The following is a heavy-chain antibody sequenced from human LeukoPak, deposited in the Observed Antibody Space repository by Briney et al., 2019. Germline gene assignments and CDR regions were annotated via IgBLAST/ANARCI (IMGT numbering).Heavy chain of an antibody. CDR3: ACGIVGASPFDY. J-gene: IGHJ4*02. CDR1: GGSISSSSYY. D-gene: IGHD1-26*01. Sequence: PSETLSLTCTVSGGSISSSSYYWGWIRQRPGKGLEWIGSIYYSGSTYYNPSVKSRVTICVYTSKNQFSLKLPSVPAAGTSVSYCACGIVGASPFDYWGQGTLVTVSS. V-gene: IGHV4-39*01. CDR2: IYYSGST.